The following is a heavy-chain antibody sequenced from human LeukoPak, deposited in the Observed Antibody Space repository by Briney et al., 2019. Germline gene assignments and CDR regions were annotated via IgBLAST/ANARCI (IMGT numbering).Heavy chain of an antibody. V-gene: IGHV3-21*01. CDR2: ISSSSSYI. J-gene: IGHJ4*02. CDR1: GFTFSSYS. D-gene: IGHD3-10*01. CDR3: AKPGDYYGSGSYLDY. Sequence: GGSLRLSCAASGFTFSSYSMNWVRQAPGKGLEWVSSISSSSSYIYYADSVKGRFTISRDNSKNTLYLQMNSLRAEDTAVYYCAKPGDYYGSGSYLDYWGQGTLVTVSS.